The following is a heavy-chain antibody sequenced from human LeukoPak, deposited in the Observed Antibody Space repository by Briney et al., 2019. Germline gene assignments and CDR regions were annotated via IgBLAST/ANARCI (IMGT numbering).Heavy chain of an antibody. Sequence: GGSLRLSCAASGFSFSSYWMSWVRQAPGKGLEWVANIQSDGSVQQYVDSVEGRLTISRDNAKNSLYLQMNSLRAEDTAVYYCARIPRGSGWSFLDFWGQGTLVTVTS. CDR2: IQSDGSVQ. D-gene: IGHD6-19*01. J-gene: IGHJ4*02. CDR3: ARIPRGSGWSFLDF. V-gene: IGHV3-7*01. CDR1: GFSFSSYW.